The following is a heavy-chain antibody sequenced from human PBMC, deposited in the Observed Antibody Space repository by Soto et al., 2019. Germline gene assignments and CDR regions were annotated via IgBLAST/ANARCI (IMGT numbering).Heavy chain of an antibody. Sequence: SETLSLTCAVYGGSFSGYYWSWIRQPPGKGLEWIGEINHSGSTNYNPSLKSRVTISVDTSKNQFSLKLSSVTAADTAVYYCARGMTMVRGVITSLNFDYPGQLTLVTVSS. CDR2: INHSGST. CDR1: GGSFSGYY. CDR3: ARGMTMVRGVITSLNFDY. J-gene: IGHJ4*02. V-gene: IGHV4-34*01. D-gene: IGHD3-10*01.